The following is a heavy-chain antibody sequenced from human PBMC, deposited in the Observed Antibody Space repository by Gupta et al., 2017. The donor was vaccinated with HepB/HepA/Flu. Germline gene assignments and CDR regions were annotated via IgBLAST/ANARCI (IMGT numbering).Heavy chain of an antibody. CDR2: IWYDGSNK. Sequence: QVQLVESGGGGVKPGRALRLSCAASGFTFRSYGMQWVRQAPGKGLEWVAVIWYDGSNKYYADSVKGRFTISRDNSKNTLYLQMNSLRAEDTAVYYCARGSVPAAGIDYWGQGTLVTVSS. J-gene: IGHJ4*02. D-gene: IGHD2-2*01. V-gene: IGHV3-33*01. CDR1: GFTFRSYG. CDR3: ARGSVPAAGIDY.